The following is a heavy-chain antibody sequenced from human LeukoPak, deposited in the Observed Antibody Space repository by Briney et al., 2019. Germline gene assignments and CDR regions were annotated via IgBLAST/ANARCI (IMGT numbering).Heavy chain of an antibody. CDR3: ARARYNWKVPYFDY. Sequence: PSETLSLTCTASGGSISSYYWSWIRQPPGKGLEWIGYIYYSGSTNYNPSLKSRVTISVDTSKNQFSLKLSSVTAADTAVYYCARARYNWKVPYFDYWGQGTLVTVSS. J-gene: IGHJ4*02. D-gene: IGHD1-20*01. CDR2: IYYSGST. CDR1: GGSISSYY. V-gene: IGHV4-59*01.